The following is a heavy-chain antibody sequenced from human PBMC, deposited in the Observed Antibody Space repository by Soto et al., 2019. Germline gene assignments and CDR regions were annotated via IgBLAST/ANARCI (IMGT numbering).Heavy chain of an antibody. J-gene: IGHJ4*02. CDR3: ARDPGDYYFDY. CDR2: IWYDGSKK. Sequence: QVQLVESGGNVVQPGRSLRLSCAASGFTFGSYGMHWVRQAPGKGLEWVAIIWYDGSKKYYADSVKGRFTISRDKSENMMSLQMNSLRAEDTAVYYCARDPGDYYFDYWGGGALVTVSS. CDR1: GFTFGSYG. D-gene: IGHD2-21*02. V-gene: IGHV3-33*01.